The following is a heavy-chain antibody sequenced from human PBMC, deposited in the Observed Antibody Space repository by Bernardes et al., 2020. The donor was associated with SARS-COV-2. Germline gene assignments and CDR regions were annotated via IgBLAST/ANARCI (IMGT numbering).Heavy chain of an antibody. Sequence: ASVKVSCKASGYTFTSYYFHWVLQAPGQGLEWMGIVNPSGGSTTYAQKFQDRVTMTCDTSTSTVQMELSSLRSEDTAVYYCARGEYYYPDEYWGQGTLVTVSS. D-gene: IGHD3-10*01. J-gene: IGHJ4*02. CDR3: ARGEYYYPDEY. CDR2: VNPSGGST. CDR1: GYTFTSYY. V-gene: IGHV1-46*01.